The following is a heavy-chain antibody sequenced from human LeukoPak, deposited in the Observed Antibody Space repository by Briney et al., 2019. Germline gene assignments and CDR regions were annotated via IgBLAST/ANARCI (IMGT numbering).Heavy chain of an antibody. CDR3: TGTYSSSSIDY. V-gene: IGHV4-59*01. J-gene: IGHJ4*02. Sequence: SETLSLTCTVSGGSISSYYWSWIRQPPGKGLEWLGYIFYTGSTNYNPSLKSRVTMSIDTSKNQFSLKLSSVTTAATAVYYCTGTYSSSSIDYWGQGALVTVSS. D-gene: IGHD6-6*01. CDR1: GGSISSYY. CDR2: IFYTGST.